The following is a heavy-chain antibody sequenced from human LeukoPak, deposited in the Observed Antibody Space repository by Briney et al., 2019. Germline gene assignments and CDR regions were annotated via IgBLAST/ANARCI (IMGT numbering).Heavy chain of an antibody. Sequence: SETLSLTCTVSGGSISSYYWSWIRQPPGKGLEWIGYIYYSGSTNHNPSLKSRVTISVDTSKNQFSLKLSSVTAADTAVYYCARDRAGTFDYWGQGTLVTVSS. V-gene: IGHV4-59*01. J-gene: IGHJ4*02. CDR2: IYYSGST. CDR1: GGSISSYY. CDR3: ARDRAGTFDY. D-gene: IGHD1-7*01.